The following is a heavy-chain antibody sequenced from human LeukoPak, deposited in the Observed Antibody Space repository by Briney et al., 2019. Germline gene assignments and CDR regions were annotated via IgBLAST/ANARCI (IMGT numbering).Heavy chain of an antibody. V-gene: IGHV4-39*07. CDR2: IYYSGST. Sequence: PSETLSLTCTVSGGSISSSSYYWGWIRQPPGKGLEWIGSIYYSGSTYYNPSLKSRVTISVDTSKNQFSLKLSSVTAADTAVYYCARVALGVDDDRVDPWGQGTLVTVSS. J-gene: IGHJ5*02. CDR3: ARVALGVDDDRVDP. CDR1: GGSISSSSYY. D-gene: IGHD3-3*01.